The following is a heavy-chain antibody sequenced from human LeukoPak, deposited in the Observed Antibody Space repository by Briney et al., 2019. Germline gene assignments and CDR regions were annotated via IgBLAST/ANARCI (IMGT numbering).Heavy chain of an antibody. CDR2: IKQDGSEK. CDR3: AKDPRDISTGNYDEFDI. CDR1: GFTFSSYW. D-gene: IGHD3-9*01. V-gene: IGHV3-7*03. Sequence: PGGSLRLSCAASGFTFSSYWMSWVRQAPGKGLEWVANIKQDGSEKYYVDSVKGRFTISRDNAKNSLYLHMNSLRAEDTAVYYCAKDPRDISTGNYDEFDIWGQGTMVTVSS. J-gene: IGHJ3*02.